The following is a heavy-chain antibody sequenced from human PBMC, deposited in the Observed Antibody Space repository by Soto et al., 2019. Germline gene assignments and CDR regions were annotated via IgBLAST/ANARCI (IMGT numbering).Heavy chain of an antibody. D-gene: IGHD3-3*01. CDR1: GFSLKSTGVG. Sequence: QITLKESGPTLVNPTQTLTLTCRFSGFSLKSTGVGVGWIRQPPGKALEWLALIYWDDDKRYSPSLKSRLAIIKDISTNPVVLTMTIMDPVDTSSLFCALNFDFHISASHQNWGQGILVTVSS. J-gene: IGHJ4*02. V-gene: IGHV2-5*02. CDR3: ALNFDFHISASHQN. CDR2: IYWDDDK.